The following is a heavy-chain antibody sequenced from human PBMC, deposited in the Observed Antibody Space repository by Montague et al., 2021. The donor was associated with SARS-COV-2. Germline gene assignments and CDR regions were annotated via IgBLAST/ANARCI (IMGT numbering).Heavy chain of an antibody. V-gene: IGHV4-59*12. D-gene: IGHD6-19*01. Sequence: SETLSLTCTVSGGSISSYYWSWIRQPPGRGLEWIGYIYYSGSTNYNPSLKSRVTISVDTSKNQFSLKLSSVTAADTAVYYCARGSGWMGNAFDIWGQGTMATVSS. CDR2: IYYSGST. CDR1: GGSISSYY. J-gene: IGHJ3*02. CDR3: ARGSGWMGNAFDI.